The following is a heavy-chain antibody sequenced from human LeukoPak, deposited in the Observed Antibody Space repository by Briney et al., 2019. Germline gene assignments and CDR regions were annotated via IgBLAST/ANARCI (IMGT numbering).Heavy chain of an antibody. J-gene: IGHJ6*02. CDR3: ASGGRPALYYYGMDV. D-gene: IGHD3-10*01. CDR2: IYSGGST. CDR1: GFTVSSNY. V-gene: IGHV3-53*01. Sequence: PGGSLRLSCAASGFTVSSNYMSWVRQAPGKGLEWVSVIYSGGSTYYADSVKGRFTISRDNSKNTLYLQMNSLRAEDTAVYYCASGGRPALYYYGMDVWGQGTTVTVSS.